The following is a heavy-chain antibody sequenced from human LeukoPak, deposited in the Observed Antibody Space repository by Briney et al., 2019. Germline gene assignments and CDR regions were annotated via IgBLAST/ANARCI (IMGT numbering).Heavy chain of an antibody. D-gene: IGHD3-22*01. V-gene: IGHV1-18*01. CDR1: GYTFTSYG. J-gene: IGHJ4*02. CDR3: ARVGASSGYYYFDY. Sequence: ASVKVSCKASGYTFTSYGISWVRQAPGQGLEWMGWISAYNGNSNYAQKLQGRVTMTTDTSTSTAYMELRSLRSDDTAVYYCARVGASSGYYYFDYWGQGTLVTVSS. CDR2: ISAYNGNS.